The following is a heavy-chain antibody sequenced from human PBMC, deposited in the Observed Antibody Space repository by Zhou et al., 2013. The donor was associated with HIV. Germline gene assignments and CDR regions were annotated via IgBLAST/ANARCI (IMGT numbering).Heavy chain of an antibody. CDR2: INPSAGRT. CDR1: GYTFTSYY. CDR3: ARRDYYDSSAGGFDI. V-gene: IGHV1-46*01. Sequence: QVQLVQSGAEVKEPGASVKVSCKASGYTFTSYYIHWVRQAPGQGLEWMGIINPSAGRTDYAQKFRGRVTMTRDTSTSTVFMELSSLTSGDTAIFYXARRDYYDSSAGGFDIWGQGQWSSSPQ. J-gene: IGHJ3*02. D-gene: IGHD3-22*01.